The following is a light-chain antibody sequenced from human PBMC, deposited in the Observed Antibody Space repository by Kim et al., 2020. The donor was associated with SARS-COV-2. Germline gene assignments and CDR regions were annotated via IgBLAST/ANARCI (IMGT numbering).Light chain of an antibody. Sequence: SPGERATLSCRASQSVSSTYVAWYQQTPGQAPRLLIYGAFSRATGIPDRFSGSGSGTDFTLSITRLEPEDFAVYYCQHYGGSPSYTFGQGTKLEI. J-gene: IGKJ2*01. V-gene: IGKV3-20*01. CDR2: GAF. CDR3: QHYGGSPSYT. CDR1: QSVSSTY.